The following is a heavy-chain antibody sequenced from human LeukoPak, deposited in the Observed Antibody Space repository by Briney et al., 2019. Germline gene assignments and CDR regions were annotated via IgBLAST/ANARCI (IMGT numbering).Heavy chain of an antibody. J-gene: IGHJ4*02. CDR1: GFTFSSYS. CDR2: IRSSSSTI. D-gene: IGHD1-26*01. CDR3: AGAGGSYYVDY. V-gene: IGHV3-48*01. Sequence: PGGSLRLSCAASGFTFSSYSMNWVRQAPGKGLEWVSYIRSSSSTIYYAGSVKGRFTISRDNAKNTLYLQMNSLRAEDTAVYYCAGAGGSYYVDYWGQGTLVTVSS.